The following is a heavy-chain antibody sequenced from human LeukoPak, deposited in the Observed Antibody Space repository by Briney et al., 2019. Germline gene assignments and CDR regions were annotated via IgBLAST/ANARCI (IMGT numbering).Heavy chain of an antibody. CDR1: GGSISSSSYY. CDR3: ASGGKLEPPLNWFDP. J-gene: IGHJ5*02. V-gene: IGHV4-39*01. CDR2: IYYSGST. D-gene: IGHD1-1*01. Sequence: KPSETLSLTCTVSGGSISSSSYYWGWIRQPPGKGLEWIGSIYYSGSTYYNPSLKSRVTISVDTSKNQFSLKLSSVTAADTAVYYCASGGKLEPPLNWFDPWGQGTLVTVSS.